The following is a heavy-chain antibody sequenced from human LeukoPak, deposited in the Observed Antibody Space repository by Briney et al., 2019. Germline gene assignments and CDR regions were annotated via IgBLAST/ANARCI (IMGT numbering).Heavy chain of an antibody. CDR3: ARAIPGPTDCWFDH. V-gene: IGHV3-21*01. D-gene: IGHD1-7*01. Sequence: GGSLRLSCAASGFTFSSYSMNWGRQAPGRGLEGVSSISSSSSDIYYAASVKGRFPISRDDAKNPLYLQMNSLRAEDTAVYYCARAIPGPTDCWFDHWGQGTLVTVSS. CDR1: GFTFSSYS. CDR2: ISSSSSDI. J-gene: IGHJ5*02.